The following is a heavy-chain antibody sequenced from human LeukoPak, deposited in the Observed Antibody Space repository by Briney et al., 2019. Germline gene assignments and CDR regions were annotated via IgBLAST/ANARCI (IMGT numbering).Heavy chain of an antibody. Sequence: ESGPGLVKPSETLSLTCTVSGGSISSYYWSWVRQPPGKGLEWIGCIYYIGSTNYNPSLKSRVTISVDTSKNQFSLKLSSVTAADTAVYYCARHGGAYSFDSWGQGTLVTVSS. D-gene: IGHD4-11*01. CDR1: GGSISSYY. J-gene: IGHJ4*02. V-gene: IGHV4-59*08. CDR3: ARHGGAYSFDS. CDR2: IYYIGST.